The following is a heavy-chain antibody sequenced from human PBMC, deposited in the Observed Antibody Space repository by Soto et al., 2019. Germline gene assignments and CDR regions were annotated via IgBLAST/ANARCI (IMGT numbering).Heavy chain of an antibody. V-gene: IGHV3-11*01. CDR3: ARGGGIAVASCYYYYGMDV. Sequence: GGSLRLSCAASGFTFSDYYMSWIRQAPGKGREWVSYISSSGSTIYYADSVKGRFTISRDNAKNSLYLQMNSLRVEDTAVYYCARGGGIAVASCYYYYGMDVWGQGTTVTVSS. D-gene: IGHD6-19*01. CDR1: GFTFSDYY. CDR2: ISSSGSTI. J-gene: IGHJ6*02.